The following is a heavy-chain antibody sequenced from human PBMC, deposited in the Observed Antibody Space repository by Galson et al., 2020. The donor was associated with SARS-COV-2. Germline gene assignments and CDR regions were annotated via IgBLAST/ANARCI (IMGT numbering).Heavy chain of an antibody. CDR3: ARDGQSSSGWAFDY. CDR2: IFYDGSNK. Sequence: GGSLRLSCAASGFTFANHAMHWFRQAPGKGLEWVAHIFYDGSNKYYEDSVKGRFTISRDNSENTVYLQMNNLRAEDTAVYYCARDGQSSSGWAFDYWGQGTLVTVSS. CDR1: GFTFANHA. D-gene: IGHD6-19*01. J-gene: IGHJ4*02. V-gene: IGHV3-33*01.